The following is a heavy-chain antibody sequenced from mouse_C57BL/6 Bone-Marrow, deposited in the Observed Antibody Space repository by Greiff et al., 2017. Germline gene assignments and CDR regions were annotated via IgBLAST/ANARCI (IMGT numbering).Heavy chain of an antibody. J-gene: IGHJ2*01. CDR3: ARDRTTRYFDY. Sequence: EVQLVESGGGLVKPGGSLKLSCAASGFTFSSYAMSWVRQTPDKRLEWVATVSDGGSYTYYPDNVKGRFTISRDNAKNNLYLQMSHLKSEDTAMYYCARDRTTRYFDYWGQGTTLTVSS. V-gene: IGHV5-4*01. D-gene: IGHD1-1*01. CDR2: VSDGGSYT. CDR1: GFTFSSYA.